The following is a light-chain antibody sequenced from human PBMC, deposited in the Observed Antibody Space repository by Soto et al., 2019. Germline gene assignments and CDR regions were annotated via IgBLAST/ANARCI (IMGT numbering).Light chain of an antibody. J-gene: IGLJ2*01. V-gene: IGLV4-69*01. CDR2: VKSDGSH. Sequence: QSVLTQSPSASASPGASVKLTCTLSSGHSSYAIAWYQQQPEKGPRYLMKVKSDGSHTKGDGIPDRFSGSSSGAERYLTISSLQSEDEADYYCQTWGAGHVVFGGGTKLTVL. CDR3: QTWGAGHVV. CDR1: SGHSSYA.